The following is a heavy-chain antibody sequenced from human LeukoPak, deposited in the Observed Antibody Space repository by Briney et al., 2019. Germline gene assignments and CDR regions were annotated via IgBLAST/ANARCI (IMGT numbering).Heavy chain of an antibody. Sequence: GGSLRLSCAASGFTFSGSAMHWVRQASGKGLEWVGRIRSKANSYATAYAASVKGRFTISRDDSKNTAYLQMNSPKTEDTAVYYCTRHTVNTTTFDYWGQGTLVTVSS. CDR3: TRHTVNTTTFDY. J-gene: IGHJ4*02. CDR2: IRSKANSYAT. V-gene: IGHV3-73*01. D-gene: IGHD4-17*01. CDR1: GFTFSGSA.